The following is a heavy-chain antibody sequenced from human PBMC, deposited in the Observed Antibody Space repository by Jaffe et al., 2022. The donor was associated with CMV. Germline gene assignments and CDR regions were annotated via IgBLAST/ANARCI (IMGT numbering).Heavy chain of an antibody. V-gene: IGHV5-51*01. CDR2: IYPGDSDT. J-gene: IGHJ3*02. CDR3: ARRNSTYYYDSSGYYYDLGAFDI. Sequence: EVQLVQSGAEVKKPGESLKISCKGSGYSFTSYWIGWVRQMPGKGLEWMGIIYPGDSDTRYSPSFQGQVTISADKSISTAYLQWSSLKASDTAMYYCARRNSTYYYDSSGYYYDLGAFDIWGQGTMVTVSS. D-gene: IGHD3-22*01. CDR1: GYSFTSYW.